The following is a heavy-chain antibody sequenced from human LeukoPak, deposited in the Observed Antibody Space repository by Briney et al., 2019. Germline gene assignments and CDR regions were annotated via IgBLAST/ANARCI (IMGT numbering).Heavy chain of an antibody. Sequence: GGSLRLSCAASGFTVSSNYMSWVRQAPGKGLEWVSVIYSGGSTYYADSVKGRFTISRDNSKNTLYLQMNSLRAEDTAVYYCASRGYCSGGSCPIDYWGQGTLATVSS. V-gene: IGHV3-66*01. D-gene: IGHD2-15*01. CDR2: IYSGGST. J-gene: IGHJ4*02. CDR3: ASRGYCSGGSCPIDY. CDR1: GFTVSSNY.